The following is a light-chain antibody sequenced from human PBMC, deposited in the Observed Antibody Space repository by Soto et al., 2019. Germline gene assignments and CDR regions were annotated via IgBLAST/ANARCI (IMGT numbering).Light chain of an antibody. J-gene: IGLJ1*01. CDR2: EVT. Sequence: QSALTQPPSASGSPGQSVTISCTGTISDVGAYNYVSWYQHRPGKAPKLMIYEVTKRPSGVPDRFSGAKSGNTASLTVSGLLAEDEADYYCTSPAGTDNFPYVFGTGTKLTVL. CDR1: ISDVGAYNY. V-gene: IGLV2-8*01. CDR3: TSPAGTDNFPYV.